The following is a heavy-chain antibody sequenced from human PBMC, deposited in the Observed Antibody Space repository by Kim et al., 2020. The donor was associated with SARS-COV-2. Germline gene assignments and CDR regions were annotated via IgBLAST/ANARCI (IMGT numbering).Heavy chain of an antibody. CDR2: IDWDDDK. CDR1: GFSLSTTGMC. CDR3: ARIHAAGAYYWYGLDV. Sequence: SGPTLVNPTQTLTLTCTFSGFSLSTTGMCVSWIRQPPGKALEWLAVIDWDDDKYYSTSLKTRLTVSKDKFKNQVVLTMTNMDPVDTATYYCARIHAAGAYYWYGLDVWGQGTTVTVSS. J-gene: IGHJ6*02. V-gene: IGHV2-70*01. D-gene: IGHD6-13*01.